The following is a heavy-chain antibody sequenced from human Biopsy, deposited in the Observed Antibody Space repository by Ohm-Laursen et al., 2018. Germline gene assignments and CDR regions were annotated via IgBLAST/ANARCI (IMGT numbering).Heavy chain of an antibody. CDR2: ISWSSGTI. D-gene: IGHD6-19*01. CDR1: GFTFDDYA. Sequence: SLRLSCAAFGFTFDDYAMHWVRQAPGKGLEWASGISWSSGTIGYADSVKGRFTVSRDNAKNSLFLQMNSLRVEDTALYYCVKSAYSSGFWEASDYWGQGTLVTVSS. CDR3: VKSAYSSGFWEASDY. V-gene: IGHV3-9*01. J-gene: IGHJ4*02.